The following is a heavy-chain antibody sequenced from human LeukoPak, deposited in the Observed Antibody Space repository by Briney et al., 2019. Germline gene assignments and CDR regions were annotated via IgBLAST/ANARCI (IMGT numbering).Heavy chain of an antibody. Sequence: GGFLRLSCAASGFTFSSYWMSWVRQAPGKGLEWVANIKQDGSEKYYVDSVKGRFTISRDNAKNSLYLQMNSLRVEDTAVYYCARVAYSGSYSPETDIWGQGTMVTVSS. V-gene: IGHV3-7*01. CDR1: GFTFSSYW. D-gene: IGHD1-26*01. CDR2: IKQDGSEK. J-gene: IGHJ3*02. CDR3: ARVAYSGSYSPETDI.